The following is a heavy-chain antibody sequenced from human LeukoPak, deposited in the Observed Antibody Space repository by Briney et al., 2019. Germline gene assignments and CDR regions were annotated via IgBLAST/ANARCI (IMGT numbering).Heavy chain of an antibody. CDR1: KFTFDTYT. CDR3: VGWGISGITNH. Sequence: GGSLRLSCAASKFTFDTYTMNWVRQAPGKGLEWVSSITGSGTYIYYIDSVKGRFTTSRDKNSLFLQMNSVRAEDTAVYYCVGWGISGITNHWGQGTLVTVSS. CDR2: ITGSGTYI. J-gene: IGHJ4*02. V-gene: IGHV3-21*01. D-gene: IGHD1-7*01.